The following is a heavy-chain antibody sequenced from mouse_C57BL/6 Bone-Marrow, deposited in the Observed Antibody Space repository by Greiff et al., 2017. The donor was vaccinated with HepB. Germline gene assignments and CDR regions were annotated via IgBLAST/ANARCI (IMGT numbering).Heavy chain of an antibody. D-gene: IGHD2-2*01. CDR3: ASEDGYDEVFAY. CDR1: GFTFSSYA. CDR2: ISDGGSYT. J-gene: IGHJ3*01. V-gene: IGHV5-4*03. Sequence: EVKLMESGGGLVKPGGSLKLSCAASGFTFSSYAMSWVRQTPEKRLEWVATISDGGSYTYYPDNVKGRFTISRDNAKNNLYLQMSRLKSEDTAMYYCASEDGYDEVFAYGGQGTRVTVSA.